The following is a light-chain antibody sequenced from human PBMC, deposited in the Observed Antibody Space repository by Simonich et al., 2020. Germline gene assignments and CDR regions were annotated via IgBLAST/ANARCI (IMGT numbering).Light chain of an antibody. CDR1: SGSIAINY. V-gene: IGLV6-57*03. CDR3: QSYDSSNRV. CDR2: EDN. Sequence: NFMLTQPHSVSESPGKTVTISCTRSSGSIAINYVQWYQQRPGSAPTTVIYEDNQRPSGGPDRFSGSIDSSSNSASLTISGLKTEDEADYYCQSYDSSNRVFGGGTKLTVL. J-gene: IGLJ3*02.